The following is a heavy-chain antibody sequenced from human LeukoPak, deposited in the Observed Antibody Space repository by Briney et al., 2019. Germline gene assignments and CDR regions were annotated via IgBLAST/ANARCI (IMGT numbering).Heavy chain of an antibody. J-gene: IGHJ4*02. D-gene: IGHD3-9*01. CDR1: GGSFSGYY. CDR3: ARHLRGGRYFDWLSPYYFDY. Sequence: PSETLSLTCAVYGGSFSGYYWSWIRQPPGKGLEWIGEINHSGSTNYNPSLKSRVTISVDTSKNQFSLKLSSVTAADTAVYYCARHLRGGRYFDWLSPYYFDYWGQGTLVTVSS. V-gene: IGHV4-34*01. CDR2: INHSGST.